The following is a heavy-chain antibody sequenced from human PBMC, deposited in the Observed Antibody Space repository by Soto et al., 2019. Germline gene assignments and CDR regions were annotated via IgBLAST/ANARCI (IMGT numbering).Heavy chain of an antibody. CDR2: ISGSSIYL. CDR1: GFILRTYS. J-gene: IGHJ4*02. V-gene: IGHV3-21*06. CDR3: ARWGDATGYYLDY. Sequence: GSLRLSCAASGFILRTYSMNWVLQAPLKGLEWISSISGSSIYLYYADSVKGRVTISRDNAKNSLHLQMDSLRPEETAVYYCARWGDATGYYLDYWGQGTLVTVSS. D-gene: IGHD3-9*01.